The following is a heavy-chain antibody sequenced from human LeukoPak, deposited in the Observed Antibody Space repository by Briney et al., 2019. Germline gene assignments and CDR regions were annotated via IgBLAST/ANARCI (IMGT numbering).Heavy chain of an antibody. CDR3: ARGNSGSPLWAYYYYYMDV. D-gene: IGHD3-10*01. CDR1: GYTFTSYA. V-gene: IGHV7-4-1*02. Sequence: ASVKVSCKASGYTFTSYAMNWVRQAPGQGLEWMGWINTNTGNPTYAQGFTGRFVFSLDTSVSTAYLQISSLKAEDTAVYYCARGNSGSPLWAYYYYYMDVWGKGTTVTVSS. CDR2: INTNTGNP. J-gene: IGHJ6*03.